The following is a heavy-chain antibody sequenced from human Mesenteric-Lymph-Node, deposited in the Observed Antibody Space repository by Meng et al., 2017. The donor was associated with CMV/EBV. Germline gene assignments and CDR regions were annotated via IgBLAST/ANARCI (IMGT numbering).Heavy chain of an antibody. Sequence: ASVKVSCKASGYTLSGYYVHWVRQAPGQGLEWMAWIDPNSGGTNYAQKFQGRVSVTRERSINTAYMELSRLTSDDTAVYYCARDLGYCSSTSCSLQDYWGQGTLVTVSS. J-gene: IGHJ4*02. D-gene: IGHD2-2*01. V-gene: IGHV1-2*02. CDR2: IDPNSGGT. CDR1: GYTLSGYY. CDR3: ARDLGYCSSTSCSLQDY.